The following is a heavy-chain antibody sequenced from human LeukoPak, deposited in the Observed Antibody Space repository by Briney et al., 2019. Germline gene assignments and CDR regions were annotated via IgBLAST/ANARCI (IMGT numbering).Heavy chain of an antibody. CDR2: IPYDGSNK. Sequence: GXXXRLSCAASGFTFSNYGMHWVRQAPGKGLEWVAFIPYDGSNKYYADSLQGRLTISRDNSMNTLYLQMSSLRAEDTARYYCAKDICGGNCYPHGGYWGQGTLVTVSS. V-gene: IGHV3-30*02. J-gene: IGHJ4*02. CDR1: GFTFSNYG. D-gene: IGHD2-21*01. CDR3: AKDICGGNCYPHGGY.